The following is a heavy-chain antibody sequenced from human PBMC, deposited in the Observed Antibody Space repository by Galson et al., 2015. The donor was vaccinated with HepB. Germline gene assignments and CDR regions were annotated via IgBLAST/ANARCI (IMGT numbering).Heavy chain of an antibody. J-gene: IGHJ4*02. CDR1: GFTFSSYA. CDR3: AKDRLGYGDYGH. D-gene: IGHD4-17*01. Sequence: SLRLSCAASGFTFSSYAMSWVRQAPGKGLEWVSAISGSGGSTYYADSVKGRFTISRDNSKNTLYLQMNSLRAEDTAVHYCAKDRLGYGDYGHWGQGTLVTVSS. V-gene: IGHV3-23*01. CDR2: ISGSGGST.